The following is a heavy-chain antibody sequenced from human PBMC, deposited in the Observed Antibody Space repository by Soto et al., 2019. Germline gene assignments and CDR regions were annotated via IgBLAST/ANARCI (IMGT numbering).Heavy chain of an antibody. CDR3: ARDFWDY. CDR2: ISSGSGSI. J-gene: IGHJ4*02. Sequence: EVQLVESGGALVQLGGSLRLSCAASGFTFTAYSITWFRQAPGKGLEWVSYISSGSGSIYYADSVKGRFTISRDDAKNSLYLQMNSLRDEDTAVYYCARDFWDYWGQGTVVTVSS. D-gene: IGHD3-3*01. V-gene: IGHV3-48*02. CDR1: GFTFTAYS.